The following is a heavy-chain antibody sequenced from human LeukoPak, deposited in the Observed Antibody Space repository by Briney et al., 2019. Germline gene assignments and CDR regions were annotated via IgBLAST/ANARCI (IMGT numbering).Heavy chain of an antibody. Sequence: KPSETLSLTCAVYGGSFSGYYWSXXXQPPGKGREXXXXXXXXGSTNYNPSLKSRVTISVDTSKNQFSLKLSSVTAADTAVYYCATGDGYCDGGTCYSYFDYWGQGTLVTVSS. CDR1: GGSFSGYY. J-gene: IGHJ4*02. V-gene: IGHV4-34*01. D-gene: IGHD2-15*01. CDR2: XXXXGST. CDR3: ATGDGYCDGGTCYSYFDY.